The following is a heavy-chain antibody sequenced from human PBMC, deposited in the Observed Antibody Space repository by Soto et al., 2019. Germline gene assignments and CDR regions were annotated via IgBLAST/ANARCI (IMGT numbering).Heavy chain of an antibody. CDR1: GYSISSGYY. D-gene: IGHD2-2*02. CDR2: IYDSGST. Sequence: NPSETLSLTCAVSGYSISSGYYWGWIRQPPGKGLEWIGSIYDSGSTYYNPSLKSRVTISVDTSKNQFSLKLSSVTAADTAVYYCARPKIPAAIPSFFDPWGQGTLVTVSS. CDR3: ARPKIPAAIPSFFDP. J-gene: IGHJ5*02. V-gene: IGHV4-38-2*01.